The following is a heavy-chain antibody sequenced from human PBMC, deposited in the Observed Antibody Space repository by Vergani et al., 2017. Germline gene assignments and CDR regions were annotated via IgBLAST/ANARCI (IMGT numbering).Heavy chain of an antibody. V-gene: IGHV4-30-4*01. CDR2: IYYSGST. Sequence: QVQLQESGPGLVKPSQTLSLTCTVSGGSISSGDYYWSWIRQPPGKGLEWIGYIYYSGSTYYNPSLKSRVTISVDTSKNQFSLKLSSVTAADTAVYYCARSPLLRYVYWLLSWGTDVWGQGTTVTVSS. CDR1: GGSISSGDYY. CDR3: ARSPLLRYVYWLLSWGTDV. J-gene: IGHJ6*02. D-gene: IGHD3-9*01.